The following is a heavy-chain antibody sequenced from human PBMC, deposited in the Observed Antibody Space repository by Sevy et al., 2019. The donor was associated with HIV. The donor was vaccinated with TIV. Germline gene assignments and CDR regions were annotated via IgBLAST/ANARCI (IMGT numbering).Heavy chain of an antibody. V-gene: IGHV3-7*03. J-gene: IGHJ4*02. CDR1: GFTFSSYW. CDR3: ARPPIGDPVDY. D-gene: IGHD2-21*02. Sequence: GGSLRLSCTASGFTFSSYWMSWVRQAPGKGLEWVANIKQDGSEKYYVDSVKGRFTISRDNAKNSLYLQMNSLRAEDTAVYYCARPPIGDPVDYWGQGTLVTVSS. CDR2: IKQDGSEK.